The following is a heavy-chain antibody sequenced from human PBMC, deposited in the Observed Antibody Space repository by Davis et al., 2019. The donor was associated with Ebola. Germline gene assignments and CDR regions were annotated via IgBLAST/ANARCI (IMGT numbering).Heavy chain of an antibody. CDR2: INHSGST. J-gene: IGHJ4*02. Sequence: MPSETLSLTCAVYGGSFSAYYWSWIRQPPGKGREWMGEINHSGSTNYNPSLKSRVTISVDTSKNQFSLKLSSVTAADTAVYYCARAPTVTTPAAFDYWGQGTLVTVSS. CDR1: GGSFSAYY. V-gene: IGHV4-34*01. D-gene: IGHD4-11*01. CDR3: ARAPTVTTPAAFDY.